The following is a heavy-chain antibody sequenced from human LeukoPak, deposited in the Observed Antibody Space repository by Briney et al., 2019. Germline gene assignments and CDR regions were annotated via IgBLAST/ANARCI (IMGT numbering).Heavy chain of an antibody. CDR3: ARERDYYDSSGDNWFDP. J-gene: IGHJ5*02. V-gene: IGHV4-39*02. D-gene: IGHD3-22*01. CDR1: GGSISSSIYN. Sequence: NASETLSLTCTISGGSISSSIYNWGWIRQSPGKGLEWNGSIYYTGITNYNPSLKSRVTISVDTSKNQFSLRLSSVTAADTSVYYCARERDYYDSSGDNWFDPWGQGTLVTVSS. CDR2: IYYTGIT.